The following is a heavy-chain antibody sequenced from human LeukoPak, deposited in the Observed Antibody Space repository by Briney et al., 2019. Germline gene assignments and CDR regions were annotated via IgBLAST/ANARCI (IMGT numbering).Heavy chain of an antibody. CDR2: IYTSGST. V-gene: IGHV4-4*07. CDR3: ARDKDSGYDGWAFDY. J-gene: IGHJ4*02. Sequence: SETLSLTCTVSGGSISSYYWSWIRQPAGKGLEWIGRIYTSGSTNYNPSLKSRVTMSVDTSKNQFSLKLSSVTAADTAVYYCARDKDSGYDGWAFDYWGQGTLVTVSS. CDR1: GGSISSYY. D-gene: IGHD5-12*01.